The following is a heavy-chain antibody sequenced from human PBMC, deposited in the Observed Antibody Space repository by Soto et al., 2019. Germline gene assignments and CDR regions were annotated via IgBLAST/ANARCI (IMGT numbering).Heavy chain of an antibody. CDR3: ALSTLGGYYTLDAFDL. Sequence: QVQLQESGPGLVKPSETLSLTCTVSGGSISSYYWSWIRQPPGKGLEWIGYIYYSGSTNYNPSLKSRVTISVDTSKNQFSLKLSSVTAADTALYYCALSTLGGYYTLDAFDLWGQGTMVTVSS. CDR2: IYYSGST. CDR1: GGSISSYY. D-gene: IGHD3-3*01. J-gene: IGHJ3*01. V-gene: IGHV4-59*01.